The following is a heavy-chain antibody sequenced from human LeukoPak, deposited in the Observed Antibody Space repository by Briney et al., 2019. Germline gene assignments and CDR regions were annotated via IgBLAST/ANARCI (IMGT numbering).Heavy chain of an antibody. Sequence: PSETLSLTCTVSGXSISSSSYYWGWIRQPPGKGLEWIGSIYYSGSTYYNPSLKSRVTISVDTSKNQFSLKLSSVTAADTAVYYCARPYLEYYGSGSYGGTWFDPWGQGTLVTVSS. CDR3: ARPYLEYYGSGSYGGTWFDP. CDR1: GXSISSSSYY. V-gene: IGHV4-39*01. J-gene: IGHJ5*02. CDR2: IYYSGST. D-gene: IGHD3-10*01.